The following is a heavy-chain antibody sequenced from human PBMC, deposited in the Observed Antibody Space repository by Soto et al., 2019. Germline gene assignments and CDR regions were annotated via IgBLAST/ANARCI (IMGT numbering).Heavy chain of an antibody. CDR1: GGSISSSSYY. V-gene: IGHV4-39*01. D-gene: IGHD6-6*01. J-gene: IGHJ5*02. CDR3: ARRKQLVWFDP. CDR2: IYYSGST. Sequence: QLQLQESGPGLVKPSETLSLTCTVSGGSISSSSYYWGWIRQPPGKGLEWIGSIYYSGSTYYNPSLKSRVTISVDTSKTQFPLKLSSVTAADTAVYYCARRKQLVWFDPWGQGTLVTVSS.